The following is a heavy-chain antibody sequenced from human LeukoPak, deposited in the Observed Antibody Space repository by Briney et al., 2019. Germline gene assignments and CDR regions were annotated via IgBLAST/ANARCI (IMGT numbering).Heavy chain of an antibody. V-gene: IGHV3-21*01. CDR2: ISGSSRHK. CDR3: ARTANFAAGYYIDY. Sequence: KPGGSLRLSCAASGFTFSSYTMNWVRQAPGKGLEWVSSISGSSRHKYYADSVKGRFTTSRDNAKTSLYLQTNSLRAEDTAVYYCARTANFAAGYYIDYWGQGTLVTVSS. J-gene: IGHJ4*02. CDR1: GFTFSSYT. D-gene: IGHD6-13*01.